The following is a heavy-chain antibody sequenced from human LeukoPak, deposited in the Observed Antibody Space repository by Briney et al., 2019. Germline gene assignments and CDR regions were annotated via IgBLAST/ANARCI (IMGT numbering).Heavy chain of an antibody. CDR3: ARVVAAAGTV. CDR1: GYTFTSYG. J-gene: IGHJ4*02. Sequence: ASVKVSCKASGYTFTSYGISWVRQAPGQGLEWMGWINPNSGGTNYAQKFQGRVTMTRDTSISTAYMELSRLRSDDTAVYYCARVVAAAGTVWGQGTLVTVSS. D-gene: IGHD6-13*01. CDR2: INPNSGGT. V-gene: IGHV1-2*02.